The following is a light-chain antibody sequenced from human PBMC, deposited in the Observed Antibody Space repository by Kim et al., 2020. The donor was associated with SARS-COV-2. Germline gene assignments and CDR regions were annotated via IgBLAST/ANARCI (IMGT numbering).Light chain of an antibody. CDR2: RSD. CDR3: ATWDDSLSGWV. V-gene: IGLV1-47*01. J-gene: IGLJ3*02. CDR1: SSNIGSND. Sequence: QSVLTQPPSASEARGQRVTISCSGSSSNIGSNDVSWFQQLPGTAPKLLIYRSDQRPSGVPDRFSGSKSGTSASLAISGLRSEEEADYYCATWDDSLSGWVFGGGTKLTVL.